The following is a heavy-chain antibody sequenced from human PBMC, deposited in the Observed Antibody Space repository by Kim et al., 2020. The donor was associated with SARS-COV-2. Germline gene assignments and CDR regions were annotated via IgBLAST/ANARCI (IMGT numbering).Heavy chain of an antibody. Sequence: SETLSLTCTVSGGSISSYYWSWIRQPPGKGLEWIGYIYYSGSTNYNPSLKSRVTISVDTSKNQFSLKLSSVTAADTAVYYCARARLYSSSGAGIYYYYYMDVWGKGTTVTVSS. CDR3: ARARLYSSSGAGIYYYYYMDV. V-gene: IGHV4-59*01. CDR1: GGSISSYY. D-gene: IGHD6-6*01. J-gene: IGHJ6*03. CDR2: IYYSGST.